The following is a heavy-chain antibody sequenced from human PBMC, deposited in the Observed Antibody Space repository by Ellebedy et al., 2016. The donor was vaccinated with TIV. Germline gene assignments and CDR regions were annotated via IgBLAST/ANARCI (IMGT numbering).Heavy chain of an antibody. V-gene: IGHV3-11*01. CDR1: GFTFSDYY. CDR2: ISSSGSTI. J-gene: IGHJ4*02. Sequence: GESLKISXAASGFTFSDYYMSWIRQAPGKGLEWVSYISSSGSTIYYADSVKGRFTISRDNAKNSLYLQMNSLRAEDTAVYYCAREAYYDSSGYPFDYWGQGTLVTVSS. D-gene: IGHD3-22*01. CDR3: AREAYYDSSGYPFDY.